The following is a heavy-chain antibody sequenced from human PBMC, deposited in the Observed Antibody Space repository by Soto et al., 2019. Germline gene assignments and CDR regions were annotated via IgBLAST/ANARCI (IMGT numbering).Heavy chain of an antibody. CDR3: VSELQMSP. CDR1: GYTLTNYG. CDR2: ISAHNGNT. V-gene: IGHV1-18*01. J-gene: IGHJ5*02. Sequence: QVQLVQSGDEVKKTGASVKVSCKASGYTLTNYGISWVRQAPGQGLVWMGWISAHNGNTIYAQNVQGRLTVTIDTSTNTAYMERMRLKSDVTAMDYCVSELQMSPWAKGTRVTFSS.